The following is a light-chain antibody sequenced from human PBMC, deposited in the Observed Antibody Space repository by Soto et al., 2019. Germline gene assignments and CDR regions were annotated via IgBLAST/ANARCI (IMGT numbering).Light chain of an antibody. CDR3: QQYGTSPWT. CDR1: QSVRSSF. J-gene: IGKJ1*01. Sequence: EILLTQSPGTLSLSPGERATLSCRASQSVRSSFLAWYQQKPGQAPRLLIYGTSSRATGIPDRFSGSGSGTDFTLTISRLEPEDFAVYFCQQYGTSPWTFGQGTKVDI. CDR2: GTS. V-gene: IGKV3-20*01.